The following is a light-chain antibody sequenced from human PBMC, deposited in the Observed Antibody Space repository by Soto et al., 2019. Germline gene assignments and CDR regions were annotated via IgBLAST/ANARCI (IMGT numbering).Light chain of an antibody. CDR2: GAS. CDR3: QQYNSYSHT. V-gene: IGKV3-15*01. Sequence: EIVMTQSPATLSVSPGERATLSCRASQSVSSNLAWYQQKPGQAPRLLIYGASTRATGIPARFSGSGSGTEFTLTISSLQSEDFAVYYCQQYNSYSHTFGQGTKLEIK. CDR1: QSVSSN. J-gene: IGKJ2*01.